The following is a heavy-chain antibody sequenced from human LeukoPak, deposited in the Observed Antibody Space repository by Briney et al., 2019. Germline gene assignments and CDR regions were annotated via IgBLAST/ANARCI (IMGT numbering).Heavy chain of an antibody. CDR1: GGSISSYY. CDR3: ARRDNSGWYYFDF. J-gene: IGHJ4*02. D-gene: IGHD6-19*01. CDR2: IYYSGST. V-gene: IGHV4-59*08. Sequence: PSETLSLTCTVSGGSISSYYWSWIRQPPGKGLEWIGNIYYSGSTNYNPSLKSRVTISVDTSKNQFSLNLSSVTAADTAVYYRARRDNSGWYYFDFWGQGTLVTVSS.